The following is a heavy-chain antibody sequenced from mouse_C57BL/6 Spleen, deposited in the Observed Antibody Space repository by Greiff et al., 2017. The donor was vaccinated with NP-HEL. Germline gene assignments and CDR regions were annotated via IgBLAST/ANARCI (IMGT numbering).Heavy chain of an antibody. CDR3: ARERAYYSNYDYAMDY. CDR1: GYTFTSYW. J-gene: IGHJ4*01. Sequence: QVQLQQPGAELVRPGTSVKLSCKASGYTFTSYWMHWVKQRPGQGLEWIGVIDPSDSYTNYNQKFKGKATLTVDTSSSTAYMQLSSLTSEDSAVYYCARERAYYSNYDYAMDYWGQGTSVTVSS. D-gene: IGHD2-5*01. CDR2: IDPSDSYT. V-gene: IGHV1-59*01.